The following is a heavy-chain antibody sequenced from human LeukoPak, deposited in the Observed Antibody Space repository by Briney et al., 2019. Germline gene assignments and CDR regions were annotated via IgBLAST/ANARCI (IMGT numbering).Heavy chain of an antibody. CDR2: IYHSGST. Sequence: SETLSLTCTVSGGSISSYYWSWIRQPPGKGLEWIGYIYHSGSTYYNPSLKSRVTISVDRSKNQFSLKLSSVTAADTAVYYCARDRGEYYDSSGYDFDYWGQGTLVTVSS. CDR3: ARDRGEYYDSSGYDFDY. J-gene: IGHJ4*02. CDR1: GGSISSYY. V-gene: IGHV4-59*12. D-gene: IGHD3-22*01.